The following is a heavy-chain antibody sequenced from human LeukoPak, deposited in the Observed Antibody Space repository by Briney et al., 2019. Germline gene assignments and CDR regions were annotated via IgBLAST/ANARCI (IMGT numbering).Heavy chain of an antibody. D-gene: IGHD1-26*01. CDR3: ARENSGSYREFDY. Sequence: NPSETLSLTCTVSGGSISSYYWGWIRQPAGKGLEWIGRIYTSGSTNYNPSLKSRVTMSVDTSKNQFSLKLSSVTAADTAVFYCARENSGSYREFDYWGQGTLVTVSS. CDR1: GGSISSYY. CDR2: IYTSGST. V-gene: IGHV4-4*07. J-gene: IGHJ4*02.